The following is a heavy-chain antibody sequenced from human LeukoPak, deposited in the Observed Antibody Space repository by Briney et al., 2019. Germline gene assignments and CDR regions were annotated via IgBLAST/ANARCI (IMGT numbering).Heavy chain of an antibody. Sequence: GGSLRLSCAASGFTFSSYAFHWVRQAPGKGLEWVAVISYDGRNTYYADSVKGRVTISRDNSKSTLYLQMNSLRPDDTAVYYCARGEHYYDNSELLSSLDLWGQGTLVTVSS. CDR2: ISYDGRNT. CDR1: GFTFSSYA. V-gene: IGHV3-30*04. CDR3: ARGEHYYDNSELLSSLDL. D-gene: IGHD3-22*01. J-gene: IGHJ5*02.